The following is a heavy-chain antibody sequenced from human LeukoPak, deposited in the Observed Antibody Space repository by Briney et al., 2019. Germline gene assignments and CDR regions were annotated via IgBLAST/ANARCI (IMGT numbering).Heavy chain of an antibody. Sequence: PGGSLRLSCAASGFTFSSYWMSWVRQAPGKGLEWVANIKKDGSEKYYVDSVKGRFTISRDNAKNSLYLQMNSLRAEDTAVYYCASGIAAAHYLNPIFDYWGQGTLVTVSS. D-gene: IGHD6-13*01. CDR2: IKKDGSEK. V-gene: IGHV3-7*01. CDR3: ASGIAAAHYLNPIFDY. J-gene: IGHJ4*02. CDR1: GFTFSSYW.